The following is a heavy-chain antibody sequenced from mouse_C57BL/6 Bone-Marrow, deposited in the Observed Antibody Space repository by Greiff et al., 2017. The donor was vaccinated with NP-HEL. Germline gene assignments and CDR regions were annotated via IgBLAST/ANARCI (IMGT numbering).Heavy chain of an antibody. V-gene: IGHV1-64*01. CDR2: IHPNSGGT. J-gene: IGHJ1*03. CDR1: GYTFTSYW. Sequence: QVQLQQPGAELVKPGASVKLSCKASGYTFTSYWMHWVKQRPGQGLEWIGMIHPNSGGTNYNEKFKSKATLTVDKSSSTAYMQLSSLTSEDSAVYYCARSEGTGTWYFDVWGTGTTVTVSS. CDR3: ARSEGTGTWYFDV. D-gene: IGHD4-1*01.